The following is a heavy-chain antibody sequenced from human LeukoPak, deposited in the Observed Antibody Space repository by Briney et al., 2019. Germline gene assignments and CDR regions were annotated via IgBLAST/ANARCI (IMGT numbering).Heavy chain of an antibody. CDR2: IYSSGST. Sequence: GGSLRLSCAASEFSVGSNYMTWVRQAPGKGLEWVSLIYSSGSTYYADSVKGRFTISRDNSKNTLYLQMNSLRAEDTAVYYCARGPSGYRNTGGQGTLVTVSS. J-gene: IGHJ4*02. D-gene: IGHD5-12*01. V-gene: IGHV3-66*01. CDR3: ARGPSGYRNT. CDR1: EFSVGSNY.